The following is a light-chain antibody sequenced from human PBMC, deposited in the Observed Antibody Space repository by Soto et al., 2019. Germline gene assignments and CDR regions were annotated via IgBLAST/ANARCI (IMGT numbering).Light chain of an antibody. CDR1: LSIARY. CDR2: GAS. J-gene: IGKJ5*01. Sequence: DIQMTQSPSSLSASIGDRVTITCRASLSIARYLNWYQKKPGKAPNLLISGASSLQSGAPSRFSGSGSGTDYTLTISSLQPEDFAVYYCQQSYSTPPTFGQGTRLEIK. CDR3: QQSYSTPPT. V-gene: IGKV1-39*01.